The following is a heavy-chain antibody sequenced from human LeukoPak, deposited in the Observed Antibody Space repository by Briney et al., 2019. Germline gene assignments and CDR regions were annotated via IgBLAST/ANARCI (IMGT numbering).Heavy chain of an antibody. CDR3: VKDYNHVPDY. Sequence: ASVKVSCKTSGYTFPSSGISWVRQAPGRGLEWMGWISAVNGDIHPAQKFQDRVTLTTDTSTSTAYMELRSLRSDDTAVYYCVKDYNHVPDYWGQGTLITVSS. V-gene: IGHV1-18*01. CDR1: GYTFPSSG. D-gene: IGHD5-24*01. J-gene: IGHJ4*02. CDR2: ISAVNGDI.